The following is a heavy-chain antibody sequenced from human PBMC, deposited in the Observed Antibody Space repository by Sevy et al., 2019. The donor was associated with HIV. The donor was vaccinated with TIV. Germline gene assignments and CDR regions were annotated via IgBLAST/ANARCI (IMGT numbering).Heavy chain of an antibody. Sequence: GGSLRLSCAASGFTFSSYAMHWVRQAPGKGLEWVAVISYDGSNKYYADSVKGRFTISRDNSKNTLYLQMNSLRAEDKAVYYCGREGRNRNGGYYYYGMDVWGQGTTVTVSS. D-gene: IGHD1-1*01. J-gene: IGHJ6*02. CDR2: ISYDGSNK. CDR1: GFTFSSYA. V-gene: IGHV3-30*04. CDR3: GREGRNRNGGYYYYGMDV.